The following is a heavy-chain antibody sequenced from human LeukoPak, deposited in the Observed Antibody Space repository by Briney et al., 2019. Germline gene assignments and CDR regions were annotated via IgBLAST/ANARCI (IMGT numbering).Heavy chain of an antibody. CDR1: GGSISTYY. Sequence: SETLSLTCTVSGGSISTYYWSWIRRPPGKGLEWIAYIHASGPANYNPSLKSRITISVDTSKNQFSLKLSSVTAADTAVYYCARHDAGIAARPFDNWGQGTLVTVSS. CDR3: ARHDAGIAARPFDN. V-gene: IGHV4-4*09. D-gene: IGHD6-6*01. CDR2: IHASGPA. J-gene: IGHJ4*02.